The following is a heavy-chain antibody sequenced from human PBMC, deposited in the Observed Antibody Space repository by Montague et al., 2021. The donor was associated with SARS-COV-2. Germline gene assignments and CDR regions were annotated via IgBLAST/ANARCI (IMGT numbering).Heavy chain of an antibody. J-gene: IGHJ3*02. D-gene: IGHD2-15*01. CDR2: IYDSAST. CDR1: GGSISSNNYY. CDR3: ARRGRKLLPAATTMGGFDI. Sequence: SETLSLTCTVSGGSISSNNYYWYWIRQPPRKLLEWSESIYDSASTYYNPSLKSLVTISVDTSNNHFSLKLNSVTAADTAVYYCARRGRKLLPAATTMGGFDIWGQGTMVTVSS. V-gene: IGHV4-39*02.